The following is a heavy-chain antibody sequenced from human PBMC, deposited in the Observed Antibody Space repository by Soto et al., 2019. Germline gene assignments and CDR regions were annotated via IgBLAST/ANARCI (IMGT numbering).Heavy chain of an antibody. J-gene: IGHJ4*02. V-gene: IGHV4-31*03. Sequence: SETLSLTCTVSGGSISSGGYYWSWIRQHPGKGLEWIGYIYYSWSTYYNPSLKSRVTISVDTSKNQFSLKLSSVTAADTAAYHRAPAPRECQWLLSPYYFDYWAQGILVNVS. D-gene: IGHD3-3*01. CDR3: APAPRECQWLLSPYYFDY. CDR2: IYYSWST. CDR1: GGSISSGGYY.